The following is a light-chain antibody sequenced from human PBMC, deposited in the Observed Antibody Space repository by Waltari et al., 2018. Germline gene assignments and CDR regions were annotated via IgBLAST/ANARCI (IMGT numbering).Light chain of an antibody. CDR1: QGINTF. CDR2: AAS. CDR3: QQLHRYPMT. V-gene: IGKV1-9*01. J-gene: IGKJ1*01. Sequence: IQLTQSPSSLSASVGDRVAITCRASQGINTFLAWYQQKPGKAPKLLVYAASTSQRGVPSRVSGSGSGTDFTLNIRSLQPEDFATYYCQQLHRYPMTFGRGTKVEIK.